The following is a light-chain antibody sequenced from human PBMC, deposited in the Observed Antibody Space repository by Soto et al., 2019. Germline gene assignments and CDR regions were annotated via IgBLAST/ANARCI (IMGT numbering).Light chain of an antibody. CDR2: STS. CDR3: VLYMGSGISV. J-gene: IGLJ3*02. CDR1: SGSVSTTYY. Sequence: QTVVTQEPSFSVSPGGTVTLTCGLTSGSVSTTYYPSWYQQTPGQAPRTLLYSTSTRSSGVPDRFSGSILGNKAALTITGAQAEDESDYYCVLYMGSGISVFGGGTKLTVL. V-gene: IGLV8-61*01.